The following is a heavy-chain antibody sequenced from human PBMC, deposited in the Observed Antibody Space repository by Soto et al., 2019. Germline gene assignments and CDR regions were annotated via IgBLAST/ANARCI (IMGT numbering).Heavy chain of an antibody. CDR3: ARGTYCSSTSCSLGYYFDY. CDR1: GGTFSSYT. V-gene: IGHV1-69*02. CDR2: IIPILGIA. J-gene: IGHJ4*02. D-gene: IGHD2-2*01. Sequence: QVRLVQSGAEVKKPGSSVKVSCKASGGTFSSYTISWVRQAPGQGLEWMGRIIPILGIANYAQKFQGRVTITADKSTSTAYMELSSLRSEDTAVYYCARGTYCSSTSCSLGYYFDYWGQGTLVTVSS.